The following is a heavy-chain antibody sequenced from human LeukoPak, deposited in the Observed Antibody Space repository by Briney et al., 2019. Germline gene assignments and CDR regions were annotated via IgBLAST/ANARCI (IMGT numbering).Heavy chain of an antibody. CDR3: AKWGRGYYYGSGSYYFDY. Sequence: GGSLRLSCAASGFTFSSYAMSWVRQAPGKGLEWVSAISGSGGSTYYADSVKGRFTISRDNSKNTLYLQMNSLGAEDTAVYYCAKWGRGYYYGSGSYYFDYWGQGTLVTVSS. J-gene: IGHJ4*02. CDR2: ISGSGGST. V-gene: IGHV3-23*01. D-gene: IGHD3-10*01. CDR1: GFTFSSYA.